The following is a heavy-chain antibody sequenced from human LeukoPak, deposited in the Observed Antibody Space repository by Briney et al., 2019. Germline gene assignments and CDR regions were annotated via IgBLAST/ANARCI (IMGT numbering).Heavy chain of an antibody. D-gene: IGHD3-10*01. V-gene: IGHV4-39*07. CDR3: AKNLYSGVALPYYYYYYMDV. Sequence: SETLSLTCTVSGGSISTSNYYWGWIRQPPGKGLEWIGNIFYSGSTYYSPSLRSRVTISLDTSRNQFSLKLNSVTAADTAVYYCAKNLYSGVALPYYYYYYMDVWGKGTTVTVSS. CDR2: IFYSGST. J-gene: IGHJ6*03. CDR1: GGSISTSNYY.